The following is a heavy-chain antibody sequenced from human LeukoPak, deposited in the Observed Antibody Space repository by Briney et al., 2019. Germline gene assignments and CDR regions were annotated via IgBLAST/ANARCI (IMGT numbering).Heavy chain of an antibody. V-gene: IGHV3-48*03. D-gene: IGHD2-2*01. CDR1: GFTFSSYE. Sequence: PGGSLRLSCAASGFTFSSYEMNWVCQAPGKGLEWISYISSSGTTKNYADSVKGRFTISRDNAKNSLYLQMNSLRAEDTAVYYCAREQYEMDVWGKGTTVTVSS. J-gene: IGHJ6*04. CDR2: ISSSGTTK. CDR3: AREQYEMDV.